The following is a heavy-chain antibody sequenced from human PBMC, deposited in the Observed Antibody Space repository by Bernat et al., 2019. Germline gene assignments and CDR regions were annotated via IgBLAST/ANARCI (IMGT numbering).Heavy chain of an antibody. CDR3: ASNKVLIHNPHYDKDV. J-gene: IGHJ6*03. CDR1: GYTFTSYA. Sequence: QVQLVQSGSELKKPGASVKVSCKASGYTFTSYAMNWVRQAPGQGLEWMGWINTNTGNPTYAQGFTGRFGYSWDTSVSTAYLKISSLKAEDTAVYYWASNKVLIHNPHYDKDVWGKGTTVTGSS. D-gene: IGHD1-1*01. V-gene: IGHV7-4-1*02. CDR2: INTNTGNP.